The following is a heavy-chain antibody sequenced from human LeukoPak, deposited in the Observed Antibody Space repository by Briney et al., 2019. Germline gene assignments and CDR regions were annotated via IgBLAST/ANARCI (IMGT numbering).Heavy chain of an antibody. J-gene: IGHJ4*02. CDR2: ISGSGGSR. Sequence: GGSLRLSCAASGFTFSNYAMSWVRQAPGKGLEWVSTISGSGGSRNYADSVKGRFTISRDHSKSTLYLQMNSLRAEDTAVYYCARDIVRGYSYGYFDHWGQGTLVTVSS. CDR3: ARDIVRGYSYGYFDH. CDR1: GFTFSNYA. V-gene: IGHV3-23*01. D-gene: IGHD5-18*01.